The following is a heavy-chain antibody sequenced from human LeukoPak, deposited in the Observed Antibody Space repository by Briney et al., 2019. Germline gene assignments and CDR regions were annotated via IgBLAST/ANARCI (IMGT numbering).Heavy chain of an antibody. D-gene: IGHD3-22*01. V-gene: IGHV3-74*01. CDR3: ARDDSFDYDNSGYSSWFDP. CDR2: INDDGIPA. CDR1: GFRFSTYW. J-gene: IGHJ5*02. Sequence: GGSLRLSCTASGFRFSTYWMHWVRQAPGKGLVWVSRINDDGIPAYADFVKGRFTISRDNAKNTVYLQMNNLRAEDTAVHYCARDDSFDYDNSGYSSWFDPWGQGTLVTVSS.